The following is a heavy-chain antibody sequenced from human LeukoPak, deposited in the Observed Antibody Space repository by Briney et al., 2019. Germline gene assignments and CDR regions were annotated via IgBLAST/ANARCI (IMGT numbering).Heavy chain of an antibody. CDR2: IYTSGST. Sequence: SETLSLTCTVSGGSISSYYWSWIRQPAGKGLEWIGRIYTSGSTNYNPSLKSRVTMSVDTSKNQSSLMLRSVTAADTAMYYCARDIKDIVAAPSGFDYWGQGTLVTVSS. J-gene: IGHJ4*02. CDR1: GGSISSYY. V-gene: IGHV4-4*07. D-gene: IGHD5-12*01. CDR3: ARDIKDIVAAPSGFDY.